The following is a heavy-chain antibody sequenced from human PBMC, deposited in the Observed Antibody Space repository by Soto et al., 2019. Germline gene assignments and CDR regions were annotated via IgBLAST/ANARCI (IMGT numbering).Heavy chain of an antibody. CDR3: ARAGPLRGGDYFGMDV. CDR1: GYTFTAFY. D-gene: IGHD3-16*01. V-gene: IGHV1-2*02. J-gene: IGHJ6*02. Sequence: QAQLVQSGAELKKPGASVKVSCRASGYTFTAFYIHWMRQAPGQGLEWLGWINPNSGGTNYAQKFPGRVTVTRDTAVNTAYMALSSLKADDTAVDYGARAGPLRGGDYFGMDVWGQGTTVTVSS. CDR2: INPNSGGT.